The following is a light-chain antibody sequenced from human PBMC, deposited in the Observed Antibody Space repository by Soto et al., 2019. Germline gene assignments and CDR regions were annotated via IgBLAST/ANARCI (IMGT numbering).Light chain of an antibody. J-gene: IGLJ3*02. CDR3: GAWDESRNGWV. CDR1: SSNIGSNT. V-gene: IGLV1-44*01. CDR2: SND. Sequence: QSVLTQAPSASGTPGQRVTISCSGSSSNIGSNTVSWYQQVPGTAPKLLIYSNDQRPSGVPDRFSGAKSATSASLAIGGLQSEDEADYYCGAWDESRNGWVFGGGTQLTVL.